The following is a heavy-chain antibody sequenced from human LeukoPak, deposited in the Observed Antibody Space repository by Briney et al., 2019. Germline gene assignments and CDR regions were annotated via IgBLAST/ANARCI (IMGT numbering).Heavy chain of an antibody. CDR2: IFANRGGT. CDR3: AHDFWSCPVQASLTVPGMDV. CDR1: GYTFTGYY. D-gene: IGHD3-3*01. J-gene: IGHJ6*02. Sequence: GASVKVSCKASGYTFTGYYMHWVRQPPGQGLEWMGWIFANRGGTNYAQKFKGSVTMTRDTSISTAYMELSRLRSDDTAVYYCAHDFWSCPVQASLTVPGMDVWGQGTTVTVSS. V-gene: IGHV1-2*02.